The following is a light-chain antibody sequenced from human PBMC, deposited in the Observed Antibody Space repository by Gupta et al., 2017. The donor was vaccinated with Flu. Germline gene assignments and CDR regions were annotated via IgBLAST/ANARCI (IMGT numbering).Light chain of an antibody. V-gene: IGKV1-16*01. J-gene: IGKJ4*01. Sequence: DRVTIPCRASRAIDYYLAWFQQKPGKAPESLIYAASRLQSGVPSRISGSGSGTDFTLTISGLQPGDSATYYCQQYSSYPHTVGGGTKVEIK. CDR3: QQYSSYPHT. CDR2: AAS. CDR1: RAIDYY.